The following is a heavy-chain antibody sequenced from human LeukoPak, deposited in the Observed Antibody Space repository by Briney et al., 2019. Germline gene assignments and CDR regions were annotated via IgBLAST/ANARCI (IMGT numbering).Heavy chain of an antibody. CDR2: ISGSGGST. D-gene: IGHD6-13*01. J-gene: IGHJ4*02. V-gene: IGHV3-23*01. CDR1: GFTFSSYA. CDR3: AKDRPGKKLVPPDY. Sequence: GGSLRLSCAAPGFTFSSYAMSWVRQAPGKGLEWVSAISGSGGSTYYADSVKGRFTISRDNSKNTLYLQMNSLRAEATAVYYCAKDRPGKKLVPPDYWGQGTLVTVSS.